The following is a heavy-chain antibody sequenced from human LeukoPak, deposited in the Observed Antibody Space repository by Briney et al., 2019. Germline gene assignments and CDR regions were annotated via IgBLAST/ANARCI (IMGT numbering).Heavy chain of an antibody. CDR2: IYYSGST. J-gene: IGHJ4*02. Sequence: SSETLSLTCTVSGGSISSYYWSWIRQPPGKGLEWIGYIYYSGSTNYNPSLKSRVTISVDTSKNQFSLKLSSVTAADTAVYYCASSHNYYDASPDYWGQGTLVTVSS. CDR1: GGSISSYY. V-gene: IGHV4-59*01. CDR3: ASSHNYYDASPDY. D-gene: IGHD3-3*01.